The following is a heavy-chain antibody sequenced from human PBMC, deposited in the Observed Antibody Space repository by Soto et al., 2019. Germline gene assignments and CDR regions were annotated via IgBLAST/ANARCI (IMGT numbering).Heavy chain of an antibody. J-gene: IGHJ4*02. V-gene: IGHV1-18*01. D-gene: IGHD5-18*01. Sequence: QVQLVQSGAEVKKPGASVKVSCKASGYTFTSYGISWVRQAPGQGLEWMGWISAYNGNTNYAQKLQGRVTMTTDTSTSTAYIELRSLRSADTAVYYCASSLLVGYGLEGESDWGQGTLVTVSS. CDR2: ISAYNGNT. CDR1: GYTFTSYG. CDR3: ASSLLVGYGLEGESD.